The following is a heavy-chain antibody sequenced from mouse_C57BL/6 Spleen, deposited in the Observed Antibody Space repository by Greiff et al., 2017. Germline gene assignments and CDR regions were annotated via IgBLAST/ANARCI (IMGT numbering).Heavy chain of an antibody. CDR1: GFTFSSYA. Sequence: EVKLMESGGGLVKPGGSLKLSCAASGFTFSSYAMSWVRQTPEKRLEWVATISDGGSYTYSPDNVKGRFTISRENAKNNLYLQMSQLKSEDTAMYYCARFYGYGDAMDYWGQGTSVTVSS. V-gene: IGHV5-4*03. D-gene: IGHD2-2*01. CDR2: ISDGGSYT. J-gene: IGHJ4*01. CDR3: ARFYGYGDAMDY.